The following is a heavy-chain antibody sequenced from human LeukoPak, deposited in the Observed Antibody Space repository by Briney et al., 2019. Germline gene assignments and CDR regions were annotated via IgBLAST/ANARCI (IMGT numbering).Heavy chain of an antibody. J-gene: IGHJ3*02. D-gene: IGHD3-10*01. CDR2: IHYSGST. CDR1: GGSISSGGYY. V-gene: IGHV4-31*03. CDR3: ARDLSYGSVPNAFDI. Sequence: PSQTLSLTCTVSGGSISSGGYYWSWTRQHPGKGLEWIGYIHYSGSTYYNPSLKSRVTISVDTSKNQFSLKLSSVTAADTAVYYCARDLSYGSVPNAFDIWGQGTMVTVSS.